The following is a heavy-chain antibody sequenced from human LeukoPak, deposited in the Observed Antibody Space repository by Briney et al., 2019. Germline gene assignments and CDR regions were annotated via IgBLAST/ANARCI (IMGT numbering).Heavy chain of an antibody. V-gene: IGHV3-21*01. Sequence: PGGSLRLSCTASGFTFGDYAMSWVRQAPGKGLEWVSSISTSSSYMYYADSVKGRFTISRDNAKNSLYLQMNSLRPEDTAVYYCARTDGDYDYWGQGTLVTVSS. D-gene: IGHD4-17*01. CDR3: ARTDGDYDY. J-gene: IGHJ4*02. CDR2: ISTSSSYM. CDR1: GFTFGDYA.